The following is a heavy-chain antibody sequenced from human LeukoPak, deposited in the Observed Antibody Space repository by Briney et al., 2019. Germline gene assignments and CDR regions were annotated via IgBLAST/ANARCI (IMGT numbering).Heavy chain of an antibody. CDR2: IIPIFGTA. CDR3: ARTDTAMEIDY. CDR1: GGTFSSYA. Sequence: SVKVSCQASGGTFSSYAISWVRQAPGQGLEWMGRIIPIFGTANYAQKFQGRVTITTDESTSTAYMELSSLRSEDTAVYYCARTDTAMEIDYWGQGTLVTVSS. V-gene: IGHV1-69*05. J-gene: IGHJ4*02. D-gene: IGHD5-18*01.